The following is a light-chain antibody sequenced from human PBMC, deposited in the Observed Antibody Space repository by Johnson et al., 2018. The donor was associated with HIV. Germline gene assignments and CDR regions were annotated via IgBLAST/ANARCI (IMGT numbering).Light chain of an antibody. CDR2: DNN. Sequence: QSLLTQPPSVSAAPGQKVTISCSGSSSNIGKNYVSWYQHLPGTAPKLLIYDNNKRPSGIPDRFSGSKSGTSATLGITGLQTGDEADYYCGTWDSSLSAHYVFGTGTKVTVL. CDR3: GTWDSSLSAHYV. CDR1: SSNIGKNY. V-gene: IGLV1-51*01. J-gene: IGLJ1*01.